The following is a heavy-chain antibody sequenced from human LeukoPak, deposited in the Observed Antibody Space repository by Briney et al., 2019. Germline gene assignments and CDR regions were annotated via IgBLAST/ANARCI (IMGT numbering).Heavy chain of an antibody. Sequence: ASVTVSCKASRYTFTGYYMHWVRQAPGQGLEWMGWINPNSGDTNYAQKFQGWVTMTRDTSISTAYMELSRLRSDDTAVYYCARDRGGSGSYSGNWFDPWGQGTLVTVSS. CDR3: ARDRGGSGSYSGNWFDP. D-gene: IGHD3-10*01. CDR2: INPNSGDT. J-gene: IGHJ5*02. V-gene: IGHV1-2*04. CDR1: RYTFTGYY.